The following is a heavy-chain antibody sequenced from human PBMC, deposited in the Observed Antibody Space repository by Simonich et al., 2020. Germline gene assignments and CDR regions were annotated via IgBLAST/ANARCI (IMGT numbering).Heavy chain of an antibody. V-gene: IGHV3-48*03. Sequence: EVQLVESGGGLVQPGGSLILSCAASGFTFSSYEMNCVRQAPGKGVEWVSSIRSRGSTIYYADSVKGRITISRDNAKNSLYLQMNSLRAEDTAVYYCARHYYGDYYFDYWGQGTLVTVSS. D-gene: IGHD4-17*01. CDR3: ARHYYGDYYFDY. CDR1: GFTFSSYE. CDR2: IRSRGSTI. J-gene: IGHJ4*02.